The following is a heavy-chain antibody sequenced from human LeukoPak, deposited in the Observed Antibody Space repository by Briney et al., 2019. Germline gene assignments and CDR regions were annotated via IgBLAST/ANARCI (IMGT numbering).Heavy chain of an antibody. CDR3: AKGLRSYSSGWYSHDAFDI. Sequence: GGSLRLSCAASGFTFSRSAMSWVRQAPGKGLEWFSAISGSGGSTYYADSVKGRFTISRDNSKNTLYLQMNSLRAEDTAVYYCAKGLRSYSSGWYSHDAFDIWGQGTMVTVSS. J-gene: IGHJ3*02. V-gene: IGHV3-23*01. CDR1: GFTFSRSA. CDR2: ISGSGGST. D-gene: IGHD6-19*01.